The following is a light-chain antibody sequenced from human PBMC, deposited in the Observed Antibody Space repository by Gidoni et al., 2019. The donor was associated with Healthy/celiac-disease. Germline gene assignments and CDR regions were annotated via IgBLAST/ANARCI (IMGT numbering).Light chain of an antibody. Sequence: NFMLPQHHSVSESPGKTVTISCTRSSGSLPSNYVQWYQQRPGSSPTTVIYEDNQRPSGVPDRFSGSIDSSSNSASLTISGLKTEDEADYYCQSYDSSNVVFGGGTKLTVL. CDR3: QSYDSSNVV. CDR2: EDN. CDR1: SGSLPSNY. J-gene: IGLJ2*01. V-gene: IGLV6-57*01.